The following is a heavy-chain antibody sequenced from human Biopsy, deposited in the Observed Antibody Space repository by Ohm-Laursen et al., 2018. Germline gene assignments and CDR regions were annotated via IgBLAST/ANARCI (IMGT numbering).Heavy chain of an antibody. J-gene: IGHJ5*02. D-gene: IGHD3-10*01. CDR1: GYTFTNYY. Sequence: ASVKVSCKTSGYTFTNYYIHWVRQGFGQGPEWMGTISPSYSTTVYAQKFQGRITMTSDTSTTTVYMELSSLRSEDTALYYCARANNDHGTVSYDHWFDPWGQGTLVTVSS. CDR2: ISPSYSTT. V-gene: IGHV1-46*01. CDR3: ARANNDHGTVSYDHWFDP.